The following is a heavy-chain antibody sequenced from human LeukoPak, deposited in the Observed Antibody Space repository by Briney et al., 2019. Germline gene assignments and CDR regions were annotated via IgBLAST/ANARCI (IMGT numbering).Heavy chain of an antibody. CDR3: ARFSMVRGVIPPRWFDP. V-gene: IGHV4-31*03. CDR2: IYYSGST. J-gene: IGHJ5*02. CDR1: GGSISSGGYY. D-gene: IGHD3-10*01. Sequence: SQTLSLTCTVSGGSISSGGYYWSWIRQHPGKGLEWIGYIYYSGSTYYNPSLKSRVTISVDTSKNQFSLKLSSVTAADTAVYYCARFSMVRGVIPPRWFDPWGQGTLVTVSS.